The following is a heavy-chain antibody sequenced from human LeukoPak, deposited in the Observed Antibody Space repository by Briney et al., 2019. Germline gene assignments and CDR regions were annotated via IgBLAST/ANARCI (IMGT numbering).Heavy chain of an antibody. V-gene: IGHV3-64*01. CDR2: ISSNGGST. CDR3: ARVAARVSLDY. D-gene: IGHD2-15*01. CDR1: GFTFSDYS. J-gene: IGHJ4*02. Sequence: GGSLRLSCSASGFTFSDYSMHWDRQAPGKGLEYVSAISSNGGSTYYASSVKGRFTISRDNSKNTLYLQMGSLRTEDMAVYYCARVAARVSLDYWGQGTLVTVSS.